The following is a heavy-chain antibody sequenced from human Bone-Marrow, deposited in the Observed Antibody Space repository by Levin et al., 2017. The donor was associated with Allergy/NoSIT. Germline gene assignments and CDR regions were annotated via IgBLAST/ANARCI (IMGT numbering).Heavy chain of an antibody. CDR1: GFTFRNYW. CDR2: INQDGSET. V-gene: IGHV3-7*01. J-gene: IGHJ1*01. Sequence: GESLKISCAASGFTFRNYWMGWVRQAPGKGLEWVAIINQDGSETYSVDSVKGRFTISRDSAKSSLFLQMNSLRVEDTAVYYCARRVDTAPNFQHWGQGTLVTVSS. D-gene: IGHD2-21*02. CDR3: ARRVDTAPNFQH.